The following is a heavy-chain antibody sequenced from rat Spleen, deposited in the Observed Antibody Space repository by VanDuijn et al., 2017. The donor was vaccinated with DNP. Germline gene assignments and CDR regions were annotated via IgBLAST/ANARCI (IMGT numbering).Heavy chain of an antibody. Sequence: EVQLVESGGGLVQPGRSLKLSCAASGFTFSDYYMAWVRQAPGKGLEWVSSINTDGGSTYYPDSVKGRFTISRDNAENTVYLQMNSLRSEDTATYYCAKDGATTMDYVMDAWGQGASVTVSS. V-gene: IGHV5-58*01. J-gene: IGHJ4*01. CDR3: AKDGATTMDYVMDA. CDR2: INTDGGST. D-gene: IGHD1-10*01. CDR1: GFTFSDYY.